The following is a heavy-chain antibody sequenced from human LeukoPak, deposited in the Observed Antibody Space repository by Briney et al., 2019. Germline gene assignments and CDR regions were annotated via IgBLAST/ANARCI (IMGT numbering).Heavy chain of an antibody. J-gene: IGHJ4*02. V-gene: IGHV1-18*01. CDR2: ISAYNGNT. D-gene: IGHD3-10*01. Sequence: ASVKVSCKASGGTFSSYAISWVRQAPGQGLEWMGWISAYNGNTNYAQKLQGRVTMTTDTSTSTAYMELRSLRSDDTAVYYCARVPLLLWFGELAVAGTGFDYWGQGTLVTVSS. CDR3: ARVPLLLWFGELAVAGTGFDY. CDR1: GGTFSSYA.